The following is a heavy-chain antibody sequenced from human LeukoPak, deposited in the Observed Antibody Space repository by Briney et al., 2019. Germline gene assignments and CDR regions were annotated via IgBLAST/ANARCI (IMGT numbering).Heavy chain of an antibody. D-gene: IGHD3-22*01. V-gene: IGHV4-34*01. CDR2: INHSGST. Sequence: SQTLSLTCAVYGGSFSGYYWSWIRQPPGKGLEWIGEINHSGSTNYNPSLKSRVTISVDTSKNQFSLNLSSVTAADTAVYYCSRGGDIRVYYDSSGGDVFDFWGQGTMVPVSS. CDR1: GGSFSGYY. J-gene: IGHJ3*01. CDR3: SRGGDIRVYYDSSGGDVFDF.